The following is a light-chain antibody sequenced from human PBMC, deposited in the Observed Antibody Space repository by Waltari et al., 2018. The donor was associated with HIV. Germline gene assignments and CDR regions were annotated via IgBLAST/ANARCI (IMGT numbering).Light chain of an antibody. Sequence: DIVMTQSPLSLSVPLGGTASISCKSTQRLPHSDGHTYLDWYFPKPGQSQQLLLFLVTNRASGVPDRFSGSTSGRDFTLQISAVEADDAGIYYCIQGLQTPYTFGQGTRLEIK. CDR2: LVT. CDR1: QRLPHSDGHTY. CDR3: IQGLQTPYT. V-gene: IGKV2-28*01. J-gene: IGKJ2*01.